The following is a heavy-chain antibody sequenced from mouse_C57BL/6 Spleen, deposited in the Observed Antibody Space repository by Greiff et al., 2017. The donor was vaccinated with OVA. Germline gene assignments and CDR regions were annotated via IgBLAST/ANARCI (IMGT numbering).Heavy chain of an antibody. CDR3: ARSGGLITTVVATPYYFDY. D-gene: IGHD1-1*01. CDR1: GYTFTSSG. V-gene: IGHV1-81*01. CDR2: IYPRSGNT. Sequence: VQLQQSGAELARPGASVKLSCKASGYTFTSSGISWVKQRTGQGLEWIGEIYPRSGNTYYNEKFKGKATLTADKSSSTAYMELRSLTSEDSAVYFCARSGGLITTVVATPYYFDYWGQGTTLTVSS. J-gene: IGHJ2*01.